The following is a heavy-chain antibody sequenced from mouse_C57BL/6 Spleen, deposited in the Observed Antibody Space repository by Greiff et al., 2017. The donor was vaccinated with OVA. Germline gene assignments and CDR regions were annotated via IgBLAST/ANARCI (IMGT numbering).Heavy chain of an antibody. D-gene: IGHD1-1*01. CDR2: ISSGSSTI. J-gene: IGHJ1*03. Sequence: EVKLMESGGGLVKPGGSLKLSCAASGFTFSDYGMHWVRQAPEKGLEWVAYISSGSSTIYYADTVKGRFTISRDNAKNTLFLQMTSLRSEDTAMYYCARGYGSLDWYFDVWGTGTTVTVSS. CDR3: ARGYGSLDWYFDV. V-gene: IGHV5-17*01. CDR1: GFTFSDYG.